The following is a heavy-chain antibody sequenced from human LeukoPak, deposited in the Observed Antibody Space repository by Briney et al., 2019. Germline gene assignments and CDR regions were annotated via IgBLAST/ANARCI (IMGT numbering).Heavy chain of an antibody. CDR3: ARGNRLYTSSWYSLAFDI. V-gene: IGHV3-7*01. Sequence: PGGSLRLSCAASGFTFSSYWMSWVRQAPGKGLEWVANIKPDGSEKYYVDSVEGRFTISRDNAKNSLYLQMDSLRAEDTAVYYCARGNRLYTSSWYSLAFDIWGQGTMVTVSS. J-gene: IGHJ3*02. CDR1: GFTFSSYW. CDR2: IKPDGSEK. D-gene: IGHD6-13*01.